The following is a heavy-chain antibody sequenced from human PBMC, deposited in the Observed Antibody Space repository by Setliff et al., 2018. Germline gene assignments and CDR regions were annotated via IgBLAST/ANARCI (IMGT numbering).Heavy chain of an antibody. CDR1: GYTFTSYA. CDR2: INAGNGNT. Sequence: GASVKVSCKASGYTFTSYAMHWVRQAPGQRLEWMGWINAGNGNTKYSQKFQGRVTITRDTSASTAYMELSSLRSDDTAVYYCARGTLWFGEPYYGMDVWGQGTTVTVSS. J-gene: IGHJ6*02. CDR3: ARGTLWFGEPYYGMDV. D-gene: IGHD3-10*01. V-gene: IGHV1-3*01.